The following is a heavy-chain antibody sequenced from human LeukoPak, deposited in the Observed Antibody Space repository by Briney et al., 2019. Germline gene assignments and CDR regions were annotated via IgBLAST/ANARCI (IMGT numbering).Heavy chain of an antibody. D-gene: IGHD6-19*01. Sequence: SETLSLTCTVSGGSISSYYWSWIRQPPGKGLEWIGYIYYSGTTNYNPSLKSRVTISVDTSKNQFSLKLSSVTAADTAAYYCAREGSSGWYNYWGQGTLVTVSS. CDR2: IYYSGTT. J-gene: IGHJ4*02. V-gene: IGHV4-59*01. CDR3: AREGSSGWYNY. CDR1: GGSISSYY.